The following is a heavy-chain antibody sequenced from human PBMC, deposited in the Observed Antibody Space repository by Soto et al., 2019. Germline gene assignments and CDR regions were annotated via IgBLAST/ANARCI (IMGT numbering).Heavy chain of an antibody. CDR3: AKVVLQDNQPPYYFYGMDV. Sequence: PGGSLRLSCVASGFNFADYAMHWVRQAPGEGPEWVSGISWDGGRIGYADSVKGRFTISRDNAKKSLFLQMNSLRPEDSALYYCAKVVLQDNQPPYYFYGMDVWGQGTTVTVSS. J-gene: IGHJ6*02. D-gene: IGHD2-15*01. CDR1: GFNFADYA. CDR2: ISWDGGRI. V-gene: IGHV3-9*01.